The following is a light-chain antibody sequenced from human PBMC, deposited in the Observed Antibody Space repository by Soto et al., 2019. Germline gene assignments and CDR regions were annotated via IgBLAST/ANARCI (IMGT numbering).Light chain of an antibody. CDR2: GAS. V-gene: IGKV3-20*01. Sequence: EIVVKQSPATLSLSPGERATLSCRASQSVSSHLAWYQQKPGQAPRLLIYGASSRATGIPDRFSGSGSGTDFTLTISRLEPEDFAVYYCQQYGSSTWTFGQGTKVDIK. CDR3: QQYGSSTWT. CDR1: QSVSSH. J-gene: IGKJ1*01.